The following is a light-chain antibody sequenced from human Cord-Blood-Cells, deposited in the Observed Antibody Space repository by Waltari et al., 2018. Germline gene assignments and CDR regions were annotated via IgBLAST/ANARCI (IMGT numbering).Light chain of an antibody. CDR3: AAWDDSLNGPV. CDR1: SSNIGSNT. J-gene: IGLJ2*01. Sequence: QSVLTQPPSASGTPGQRVTISCSGSSSNIGSNTVNWYQQLPGTAPKHLSYSNNQRPSGVPDRFSGSKSGTSASLAISGLQSEDEADYYCAAWDDSLNGPVFGGGTKLTVL. V-gene: IGLV1-44*01. CDR2: SNN.